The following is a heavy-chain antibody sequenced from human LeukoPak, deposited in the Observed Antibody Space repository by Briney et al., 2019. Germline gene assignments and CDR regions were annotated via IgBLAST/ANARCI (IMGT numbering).Heavy chain of an antibody. CDR1: GFTFSSYA. V-gene: IGHV3-23*01. CDR2: ISGSGGST. Sequence: GGSLRLSCAASGFTFSSYAMSWVRQAPGKGLEWVSAISGSGGSTYYADSVKGRFTISRDNSKNTLYLQMNSLRAEDTAVYYCAKDAGYYCSGGSCYRPWFDPWGQGTLVTVSS. D-gene: IGHD2-15*01. CDR3: AKDAGYYCSGGSCYRPWFDP. J-gene: IGHJ5*02.